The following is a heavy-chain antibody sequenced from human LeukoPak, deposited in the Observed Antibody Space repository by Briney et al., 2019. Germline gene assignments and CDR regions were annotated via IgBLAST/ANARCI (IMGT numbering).Heavy chain of an antibody. Sequence: SETLSLTCTVSGGSISSYYWTWIRQPPGKRLQWIGFVYNSGSTKYNPSLTSRVTISIDTSKNQFSLKLNSVTAADTAVYYCARVGRGYSFGGGTPDLWGQGTLVTVSS. D-gene: IGHD5-18*01. J-gene: IGHJ5*02. CDR2: VYNSGST. V-gene: IGHV4-59*01. CDR1: GGSISSYY. CDR3: ARVGRGYSFGGGTPDL.